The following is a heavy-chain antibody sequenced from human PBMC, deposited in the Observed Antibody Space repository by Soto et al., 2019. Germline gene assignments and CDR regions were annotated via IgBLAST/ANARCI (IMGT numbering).Heavy chain of an antibody. Sequence: GGSLRLSCAASGFTFSSYAMSWVRQAPGKGLEWVSAISGSGGSTYYADSVKGRFTISRDNSKNTLYLQMNSLRAEDTAVYYCAKDLSRRFLEWLDWFDPWGQGTLVTVSS. CDR3: AKDLSRRFLEWLDWFDP. J-gene: IGHJ5*02. D-gene: IGHD3-3*01. CDR2: ISGSGGST. V-gene: IGHV3-23*01. CDR1: GFTFSSYA.